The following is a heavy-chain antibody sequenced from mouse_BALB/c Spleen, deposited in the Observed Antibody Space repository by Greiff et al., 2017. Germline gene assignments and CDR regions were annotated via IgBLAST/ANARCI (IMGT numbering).Heavy chain of an antibody. CDR2: ISSGSSTI. Sequence: EVKLMESGGGLVQPGGSRKLSCAASGFTFSSFGMHWVRQAPEKGLEWVAYISSGSSTIYYADTVKGRFTISRDNPKNTLFLQMTSLRSEDTAMYYCARMEDYAMDYWGQGTSVTVSS. V-gene: IGHV5-17*02. CDR1: GFTFSSFG. CDR3: ARMEDYAMDY. J-gene: IGHJ4*01.